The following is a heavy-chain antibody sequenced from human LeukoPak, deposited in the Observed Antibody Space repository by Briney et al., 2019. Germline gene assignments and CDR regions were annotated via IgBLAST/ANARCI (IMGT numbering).Heavy chain of an antibody. Sequence: PSQTLSLTCTVSGGSISSGDYYWSWIRQPPGKGLEWIGYIYYSGSTYYNPSLKSRVTISVDTSKNQFSLKLSSVTAADTAVYYCARTYYYDSSGYFRDAFDIWGQGTMVTVSS. D-gene: IGHD3-22*01. J-gene: IGHJ3*02. V-gene: IGHV4-30-4*01. CDR3: ARTYYYDSSGYFRDAFDI. CDR2: IYYSGST. CDR1: GGSISSGDYY.